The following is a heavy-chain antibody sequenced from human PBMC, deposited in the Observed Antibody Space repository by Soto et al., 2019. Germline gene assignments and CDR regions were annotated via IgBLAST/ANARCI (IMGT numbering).Heavy chain of an antibody. Sequence: SETLPLTCAVYGGSFRGYYWTWIRQPPGTGLEWIGEINHSGSTNYNPSLKSRVTISVDTSKNQFSLKLTSVTAADTAVYYCARDTPAISISDHWGQGTLVTVSS. CDR1: GGSFRGYY. V-gene: IGHV4-34*01. D-gene: IGHD2-15*01. CDR3: ARDTPAISISDH. CDR2: INHSGST. J-gene: IGHJ4*02.